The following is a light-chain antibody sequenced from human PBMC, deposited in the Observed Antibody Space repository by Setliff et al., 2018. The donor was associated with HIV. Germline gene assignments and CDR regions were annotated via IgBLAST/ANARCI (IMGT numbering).Light chain of an antibody. V-gene: IGLV2-23*02. J-gene: IGLJ1*01. Sequence: QSALTQFASVSGSPGQSITISCTGTSSDVGSYNLVSWYQQHPGKAPKLMIYEVTKRPSGISHRFSGSKSGNTASLTISGLQAEDEAEYYCCSYAGSSTFVFGTGTKATV. CDR3: CSYAGSSTFV. CDR2: EVT. CDR1: SSDVGSYNL.